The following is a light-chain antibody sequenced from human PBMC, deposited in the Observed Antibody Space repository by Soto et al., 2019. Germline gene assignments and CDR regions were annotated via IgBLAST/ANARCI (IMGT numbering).Light chain of an antibody. J-gene: IGKJ1*01. Sequence: ETVLTQSPGTLSLSPGERATLSCRASQSVSSNSLAWFQQKPGQAPRLLIFGASSRPTGIPDRFSGSGSGTDFTLTISRLEPEDVAVYYCQHYGTSPWTFGQGTKVEIK. CDR2: GAS. V-gene: IGKV3-20*01. CDR3: QHYGTSPWT. CDR1: QSVSSNS.